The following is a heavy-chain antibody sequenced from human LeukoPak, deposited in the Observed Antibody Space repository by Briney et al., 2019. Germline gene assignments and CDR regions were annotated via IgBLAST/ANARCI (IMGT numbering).Heavy chain of an antibody. Sequence: GGSLRLSCAASGFTFSRYSMNWVRQAPGKGLEWVSYISSSSSTIYYADSVKGRFTISRDNAKNSLYLQMNSLRAEDTAVYYCARSTYYDILTGYYYFDYWGQGTLVTVSS. V-gene: IGHV3-48*04. CDR2: ISSSSSTI. J-gene: IGHJ4*02. CDR3: ARSTYYDILTGYYYFDY. CDR1: GFTFSRYS. D-gene: IGHD3-9*01.